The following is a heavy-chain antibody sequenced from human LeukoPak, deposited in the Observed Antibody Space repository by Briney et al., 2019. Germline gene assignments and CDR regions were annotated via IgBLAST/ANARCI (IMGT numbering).Heavy chain of an antibody. CDR3: AKVKPLLIRFLEWLLRYYFDY. CDR2: ISSSGSTI. J-gene: IGHJ4*02. CDR1: GFTFSSYA. V-gene: IGHV3-11*01. D-gene: IGHD3-3*01. Sequence: PGGSLRLSCAASGFTFSSYAMSWIRQAPGKGLEWVSYISSSGSTIYYADSVKGRFTISRDNAKNSLYLQMNSLRAEDTAVYYCAKVKPLLIRFLEWLLRYYFDYWGQGTLVTVSS.